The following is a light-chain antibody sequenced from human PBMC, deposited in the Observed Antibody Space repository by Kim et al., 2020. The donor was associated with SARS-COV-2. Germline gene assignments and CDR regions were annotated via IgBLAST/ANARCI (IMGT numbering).Light chain of an antibody. CDR1: QSVSSNY. J-gene: IGKJ2*01. CDR2: AAS. CDR3: QQYGTSTGYT. Sequence: SPGKRATLSCRASQSVSSNYLAWYQQKPGQAPRLLIYAASSRATGIPDRFSGSGSQTDFTLTINGLEPEDFALYYCQQYGTSTGYTFGQGTKLEIK. V-gene: IGKV3-20*01.